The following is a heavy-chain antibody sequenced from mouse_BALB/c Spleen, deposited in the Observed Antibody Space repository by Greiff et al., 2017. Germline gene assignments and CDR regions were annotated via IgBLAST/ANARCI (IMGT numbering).Heavy chain of an antibody. CDR3: ARSGGNSWFAY. V-gene: IGHV5-6-5*01. CDR1: GFTFSSYA. D-gene: IGHD2-1*01. CDR2: ISSGGST. J-gene: IGHJ3*01. Sequence: EVMLVESGGGLVKPGGSLKLSCAASGFTFSSYAMSWVRQTPEKRLEWVASISSGGSTYYPDSVKGRFTISRDNARNILYLQMSSLRSEDTAMYYCARSGGNSWFAYWGQGTLVTVSA.